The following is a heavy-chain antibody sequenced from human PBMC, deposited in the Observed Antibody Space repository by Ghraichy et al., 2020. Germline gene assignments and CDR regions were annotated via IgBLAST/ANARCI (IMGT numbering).Heavy chain of an antibody. CDR1: GGSISSSSYY. Sequence: SETLSLTCTVSGGSISSSSYYWGWIRQPPGKGLEWIGSIYYSGSTYYNPSLKSRVTISVDTSKNQFSLKLSSVTAADTAVYYCARHALLRWELKGGFDYWGQGTLVTVSS. J-gene: IGHJ4*02. CDR2: IYYSGST. CDR3: ARHALLRWELKGGFDY. D-gene: IGHD1-26*01. V-gene: IGHV4-39*01.